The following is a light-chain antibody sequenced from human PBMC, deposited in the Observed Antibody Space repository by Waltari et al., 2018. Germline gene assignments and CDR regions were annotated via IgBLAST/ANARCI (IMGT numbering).Light chain of an antibody. CDR2: DAS. V-gene: IGKV3-11*01. J-gene: IGKJ4*01. Sequence: EIVLTQSPATLSLSPGERASLSCRASQSVNRDLAWYRQKPGQAPRPLIFDASIRATGTPARFSGSGSGTDFTLTISSLEPEDFAVYYCQQRRDWPLTFGGGTKVEIK. CDR3: QQRRDWPLT. CDR1: QSVNRD.